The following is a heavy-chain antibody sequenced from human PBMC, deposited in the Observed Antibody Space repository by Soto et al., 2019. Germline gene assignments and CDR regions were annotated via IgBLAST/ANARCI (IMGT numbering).Heavy chain of an antibody. D-gene: IGHD2-8*01. Sequence: GGSLRLSCAASGFTFSSYGMHWVRQAPGKGLEWVSFITSNGDSTYYADSVKGRFTISRDNSQNTVFLQMNSLRAEDTAIYFCAKVRLTDYLRYAPHLWGQGTLVTVSS. J-gene: IGHJ3*01. CDR3: AKVRLTDYLRYAPHL. CDR1: GFTFSSYG. CDR2: ITSNGDST. V-gene: IGHV3-23*01.